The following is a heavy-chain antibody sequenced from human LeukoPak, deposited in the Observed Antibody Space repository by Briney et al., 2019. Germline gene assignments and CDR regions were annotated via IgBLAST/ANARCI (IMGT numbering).Heavy chain of an antibody. CDR2: ISAYNGNT. CDR1: GYTFTSYG. Sequence: ASVKVFCKASGYTFTSYGISWVRQAPGQGLEWIGWISAYNGNTNYAQKLQGRVTMTTDTSTSTAYMELRSLRSDDTAVYYCAREHPYYYDSSGFDYWGQGTLVTVSS. J-gene: IGHJ4*02. D-gene: IGHD3-22*01. CDR3: AREHPYYYDSSGFDY. V-gene: IGHV1-18*01.